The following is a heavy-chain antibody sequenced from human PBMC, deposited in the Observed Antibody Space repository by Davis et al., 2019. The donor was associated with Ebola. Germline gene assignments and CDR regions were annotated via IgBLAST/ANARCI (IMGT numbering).Heavy chain of an antibody. CDR2: INTNTGNP. CDR1: GYSFTNHF. D-gene: IGHD3-10*01. CDR3: ARGPKYYYGSGSYYMNY. V-gene: IGHV7-4-1*02. Sequence: ASVKVSCKASGYSFTNHFINWVRQAPGQGLEWMGWINTNTGNPTYAQGFTGRFVFSLDTSVSTAYLQISSLKAEDTAVYYCARGPKYYYGSGSYYMNYWGQGTLVTVSS. J-gene: IGHJ4*02.